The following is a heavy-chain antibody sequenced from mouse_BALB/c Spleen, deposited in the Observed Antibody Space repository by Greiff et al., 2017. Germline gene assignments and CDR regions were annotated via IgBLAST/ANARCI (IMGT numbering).Heavy chain of an antibody. CDR2: IDPENGDT. V-gene: IGHV14-4*02. D-gene: IGHD3-1*01. J-gene: IGHJ1*01. CDR3: NAWGYGYWYFNV. Sequence: VQLKESGAELVRPGASVKLSCTASGFNIKDYYMHWVKQRPEQGLEWIGWIDPENGDTEYAPKFQGKATMTADTSSNTAYLQLSSLTSEDTAVYYCNAWGYGYWYFNVWGAGTTVTVSS. CDR1: GFNIKDYY.